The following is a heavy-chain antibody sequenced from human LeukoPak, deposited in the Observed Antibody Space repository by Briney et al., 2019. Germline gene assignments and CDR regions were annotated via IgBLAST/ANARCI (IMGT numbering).Heavy chain of an antibody. CDR3: VNDLARRGGY. CDR1: GIIFSEYW. V-gene: IGHV3-7*01. D-gene: IGHD3-16*01. Sequence: GGSLSLSCAVSGIIFSEYWMSWVRQAPGKGLEWVANIKHDSSEKYYVDSVKGRFSISRDNAKNSLYLQMNSLRAEDTAVYYCVNDLARRGGYWGQGTLVTVSA. J-gene: IGHJ4*02. CDR2: IKHDSSEK.